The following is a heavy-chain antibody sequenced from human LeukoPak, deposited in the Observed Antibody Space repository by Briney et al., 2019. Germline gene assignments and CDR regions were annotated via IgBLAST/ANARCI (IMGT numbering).Heavy chain of an antibody. CDR1: GDSISSYY. CDR2: IYYSGST. Sequence: SETLSLTCTVSGDSISSYYWTWIRQPPGKGLEWIGYIYYSGSTNYNPSLKSRVTISVDTSKNQFSLKLNSVTAADTAVYYCARENNHFDYWGQGTLVTVSS. J-gene: IGHJ4*02. CDR3: ARENNHFDY. D-gene: IGHD1/OR15-1a*01. V-gene: IGHV4-59*01.